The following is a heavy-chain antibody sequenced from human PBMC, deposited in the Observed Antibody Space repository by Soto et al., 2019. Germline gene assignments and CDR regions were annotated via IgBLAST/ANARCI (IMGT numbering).Heavy chain of an antibody. Sequence: EVQLVESGGGLVQPGESLRLSCAASGFTFSYYWMHWVRQAPGKGLVWVSRIHSDGSSTTYADSVKGRFTISRDNARNTLLPEMNRPRGGDPAGFFFGRGDRWAFCLWGQGTVVTVSS. J-gene: IGHJ3*01. CDR1: GFTFSYYW. CDR2: IHSDGSST. D-gene: IGHD3-16*01. CDR3: GRGDRWAFCL. V-gene: IGHV3-74*01.